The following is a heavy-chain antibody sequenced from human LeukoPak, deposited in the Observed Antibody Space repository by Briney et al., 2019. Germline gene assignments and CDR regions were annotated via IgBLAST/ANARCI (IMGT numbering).Heavy chain of an antibody. CDR1: GFTFDDHA. Sequence: GGSLRLSCAASGFTFDDHAMHWVRQAPGKGLEGVSGISWNSAKIGYVDSVKGRFTISRDNAKASLYLQMNSLRPEDTALYYCTKDKTYYGSGSHWGQGTLVTVSS. J-gene: IGHJ4*02. V-gene: IGHV3-9*01. CDR3: TKDKTYYGSGSH. CDR2: ISWNSAKI. D-gene: IGHD3-10*01.